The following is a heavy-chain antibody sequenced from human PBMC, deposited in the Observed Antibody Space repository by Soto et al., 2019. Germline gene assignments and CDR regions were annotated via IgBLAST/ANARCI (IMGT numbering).Heavy chain of an antibody. Sequence: GGSLSLSCSASGFTFGGYSMSWFRQAPGKGLEWVGLIRSKAYDGAPEYAASVRGRFTISRDDSNNIAYLRMNSLKTEDTAVYYCVKDHDEDFGYDLDYFNYWGQGTLVTVSS. V-gene: IGHV3-49*03. CDR3: VKDHDEDFGYDLDYFNY. CDR2: IRSKAYDGAP. J-gene: IGHJ4*02. D-gene: IGHD5-12*01. CDR1: GFTFGGYS.